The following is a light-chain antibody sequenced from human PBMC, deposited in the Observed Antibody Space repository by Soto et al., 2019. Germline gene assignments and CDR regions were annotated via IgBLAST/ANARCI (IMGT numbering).Light chain of an antibody. Sequence: QSVLTQPPSVSGAPGQRVTLSCTGNSSNLGAGYDVHWYQQLPGAAPKLVIFGNRNRPSGVPERFSGSKSGTSASLAITGLQAEDEADYYCAAWDDNLNGWVFGGGTKVTVL. J-gene: IGLJ3*02. CDR1: SSNLGAGYD. V-gene: IGLV1-40*01. CDR3: AAWDDNLNGWV. CDR2: GNR.